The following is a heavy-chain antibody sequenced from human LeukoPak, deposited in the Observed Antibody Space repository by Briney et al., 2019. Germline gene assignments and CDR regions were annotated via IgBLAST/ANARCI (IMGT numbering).Heavy chain of an antibody. Sequence: SETLSLTCTVSGGSISSYYWSWIRQPPGKGLEWIGYIYYSGSTNYNPSLKSRVTISVDTSKNQFSLKLGSVTAADTAVFYCARETFYYDSSGSLGFDLWGQGTMVTVSS. J-gene: IGHJ3*01. CDR3: ARETFYYDSSGSLGFDL. CDR2: IYYSGST. CDR1: GGSISSYY. V-gene: IGHV4-59*01. D-gene: IGHD3-22*01.